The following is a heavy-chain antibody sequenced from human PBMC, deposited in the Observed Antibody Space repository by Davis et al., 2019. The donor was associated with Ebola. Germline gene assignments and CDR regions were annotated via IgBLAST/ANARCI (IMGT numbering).Heavy chain of an antibody. CDR2: IYYSGST. CDR3: ARHKGNYYYDSSGYYARGNWFDP. J-gene: IGHJ5*02. Sequence: SETLSLTCAVYGGSFSGYYWGWIRQPPGKGLEWIGSIYYSGSTYYNPSLKSRVTISVDTSKNQFSLKLSSVTAADTAVYYCARHKGNYYYDSSGYYARGNWFDPWGQGTLVTVSS. CDR1: GGSFSGYY. D-gene: IGHD3-22*01. V-gene: IGHV4-39*01.